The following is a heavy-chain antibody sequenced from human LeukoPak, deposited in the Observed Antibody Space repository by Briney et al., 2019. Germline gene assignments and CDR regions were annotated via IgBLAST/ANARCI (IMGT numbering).Heavy chain of an antibody. V-gene: IGHV3-53*01. J-gene: IGHJ4*02. CDR3: ARGNYYGSGSYDY. D-gene: IGHD3-10*01. Sequence: GGSLRLSCAASGFTVSSNYMSWVRHAPGKGLEWVSVIYSGGSTYYADSVKGRFTISRENSKNTLYLQINSLRGEDTGVYYCARGNYYGSGSYDYWGQGTLVTVSS. CDR2: IYSGGST. CDR1: GFTVSSNY.